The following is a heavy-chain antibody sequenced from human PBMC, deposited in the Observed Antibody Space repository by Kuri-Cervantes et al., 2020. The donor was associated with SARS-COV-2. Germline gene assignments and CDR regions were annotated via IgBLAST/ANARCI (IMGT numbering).Heavy chain of an antibody. V-gene: IGHV4-34*01. Sequence: ESLKISCEVYGGSLSYYYWSWVRQPPGKGLEWIGEINHSESTNYNPSLESRVTISGDTSKNQFSLKLSSVTAADTAVYYCARAELGLGWFFDLWGRGTLVTVSS. CDR2: INHSEST. D-gene: IGHD6-13*01. J-gene: IGHJ2*01. CDR1: GGSLSYYY. CDR3: ARAELGLGWFFDL.